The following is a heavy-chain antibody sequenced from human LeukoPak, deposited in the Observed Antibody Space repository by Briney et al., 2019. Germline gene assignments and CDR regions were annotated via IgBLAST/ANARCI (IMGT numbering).Heavy chain of an antibody. CDR3: ARGHTAVTRHFDF. Sequence: GGSLRLSCEASGFTFTTYSMTWVRQAPGKGLEWVSIISSGSSAIFSADALKGRFTISKDDAKNLLYLDMNSLRAEDTAVYYCARGHTAVTRHFDFWGQGTLVTVSS. V-gene: IGHV3-21*01. D-gene: IGHD4-17*01. CDR2: ISSGSSAI. CDR1: GFTFTTYS. J-gene: IGHJ4*02.